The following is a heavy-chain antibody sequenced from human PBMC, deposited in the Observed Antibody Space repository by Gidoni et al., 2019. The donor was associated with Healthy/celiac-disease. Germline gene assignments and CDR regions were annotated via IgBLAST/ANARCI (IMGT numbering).Heavy chain of an antibody. V-gene: IGHV1-18*01. J-gene: IGHJ6*02. D-gene: IGHD4-17*01. CDR3: ARNDYGDYAYYGMDV. CDR2: ISAYNGNT. CDR1: GYTFTSYG. Sequence: QVQLVQSGAEVKKPGASVKVSCKASGYTFTSYGISWVRQAPGQGLEWMGWISAYNGNTNYAQKLQGRVTKTTDTSTSTAYMELRSLRSDDTAVYYCARNDYGDYAYYGMDVWGQGTTVTVSS.